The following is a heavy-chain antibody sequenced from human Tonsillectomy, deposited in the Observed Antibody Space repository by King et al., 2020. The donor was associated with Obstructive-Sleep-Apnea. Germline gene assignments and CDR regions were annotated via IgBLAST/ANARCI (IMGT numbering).Heavy chain of an antibody. V-gene: IGHV4-59*01. D-gene: IGHD1-26*01. CDR1: GGSISSYY. Sequence: QLQESGPGLVKPSETLSLTCTVSGGSISSYYWSWIRQPPGKGLEWIGNIYYSGNTNYNPSLMSRVTISVDTSKNPFSLKLSSVTAADTAIYYCARVTGTYYPLDYWGQGTLVTVSS. J-gene: IGHJ4*02. CDR2: IYYSGNT. CDR3: ARVTGTYYPLDY.